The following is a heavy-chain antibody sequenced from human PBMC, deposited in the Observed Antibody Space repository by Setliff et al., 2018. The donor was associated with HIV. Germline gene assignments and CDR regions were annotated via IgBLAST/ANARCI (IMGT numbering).Heavy chain of an antibody. Sequence: PSETLSLTCAVSRASIRSDNWWAWVRRPPGKGLEWIGEIYHSGSTNYNPSLKSRVTISVDKSKNQFSLKLSSVTAADTAVYYCARRWTAPAAYNWFDPWGQGTLVTVSS. CDR2: IYHSGST. CDR1: RASIRSDNW. J-gene: IGHJ5*02. V-gene: IGHV4-4*02. CDR3: ARRWTAPAAYNWFDP. D-gene: IGHD2-15*01.